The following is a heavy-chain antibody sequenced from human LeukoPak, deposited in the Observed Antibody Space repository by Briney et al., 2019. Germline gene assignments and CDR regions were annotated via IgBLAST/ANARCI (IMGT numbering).Heavy chain of an antibody. CDR1: GYTFTSYG. CDR2: ISAYNGNT. Sequence: ASVKVSCKASGYTFTSYGISWVRQAPGQGHEWMGWISAYNGNTNYAQKLQGRVTMTTDTSTSTAYMELRSLRSDDTAVYYCARDTSGYDYDAIDYWGQGTLVTVSS. V-gene: IGHV1-18*01. CDR3: ARDTSGYDYDAIDY. J-gene: IGHJ4*02. D-gene: IGHD5-12*01.